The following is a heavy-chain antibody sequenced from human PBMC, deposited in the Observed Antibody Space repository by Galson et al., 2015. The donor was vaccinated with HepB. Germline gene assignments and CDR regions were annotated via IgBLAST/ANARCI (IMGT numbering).Heavy chain of an antibody. V-gene: IGHV3-7*01. D-gene: IGHD1-14*01. J-gene: IGHJ6*02. CDR3: AKERQQTSPHSYYYYYYGMDV. Sequence: SLRLSCAASGFTFSSYWMSWVRQAPGKGLEWVANIKQDGSEKYYVDSVKDRFTISRDNSKNTLYLQMNSLRAEDTAVYYCAKERQQTSPHSYYYYYYGMDVWGQGTTVTVSS. CDR1: GFTFSSYW. CDR2: IKQDGSEK.